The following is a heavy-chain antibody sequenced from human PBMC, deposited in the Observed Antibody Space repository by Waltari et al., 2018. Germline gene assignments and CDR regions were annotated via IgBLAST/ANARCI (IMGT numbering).Heavy chain of an antibody. Sequence: QVQLVPSGAEVKTPGASLTVSCKAYGYIFTNYGISWVRQAPGQGLEWMGWISGNKGHTNFAQKFLGRLTMAKDTSTNTVYMELSRLTSDDTAVDYCAKDRHQLIEEGFLLALDPWGQGTLVTVSS. J-gene: IGHJ5*02. CDR3: AKDRHQLIEEGFLLALDP. V-gene: IGHV1-18*04. CDR1: GYIFTNYG. D-gene: IGHD2-2*01. CDR2: ISGNKGHT.